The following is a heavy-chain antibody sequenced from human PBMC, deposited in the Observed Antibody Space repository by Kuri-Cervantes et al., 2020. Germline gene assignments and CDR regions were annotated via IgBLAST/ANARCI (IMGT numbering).Heavy chain of an antibody. Sequence: GSLRLSCTVSGGSLSSYYWNWIRQPAGKGLEWIGRIYSSGTTNYNPSLKSRVTMSADSSKNQFSLRLSSVTAADTAVYYCARRGEGWYFDLWGPGTLVTVSS. CDR1: GGSLSSYY. CDR3: ARRGEGWYFDL. V-gene: IGHV4-4*07. J-gene: IGHJ2*01. CDR2: IYSSGTT. D-gene: IGHD4-17*01.